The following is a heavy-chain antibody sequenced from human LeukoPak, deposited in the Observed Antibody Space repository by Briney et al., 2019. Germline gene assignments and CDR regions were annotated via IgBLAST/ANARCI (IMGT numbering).Heavy chain of an antibody. CDR1: GFTFNNYV. CDR3: AKDPRERYSSSWYPPEYYFDY. CDR2: ISYDGSNK. Sequence: GGSLRLSCAASGFTFNNYVMHWVRQAPGKGLEWVAVISYDGSNKYYADSVKGRFTISRDNSKNTLYLQMNSLRAEDTAVYYCAKDPRERYSSSWYPPEYYFDYWGQGTLVTVSS. D-gene: IGHD6-13*01. V-gene: IGHV3-30*04. J-gene: IGHJ4*02.